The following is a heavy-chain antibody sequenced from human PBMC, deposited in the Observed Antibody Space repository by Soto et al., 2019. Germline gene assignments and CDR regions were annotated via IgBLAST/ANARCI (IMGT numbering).Heavy chain of an antibody. CDR2: IYWDNDK. CDR1: GFSLTSTGVA. CDR3: VPSPEFNRNIPLSTWFDA. V-gene: IGHV2-5*02. Sequence: QITLKESGPTLVKPTQTLTLTCTFSGFSLTSTGVAVGWIRQPPGKALEWIALIYWDNDKQYSPSLRSRLTITQDTSKNQVVLTMTNIDPVDTATYYCVPSPEFNRNIPLSTWFDAWGQGTLVTVSS. J-gene: IGHJ5*02. D-gene: IGHD1-20*01.